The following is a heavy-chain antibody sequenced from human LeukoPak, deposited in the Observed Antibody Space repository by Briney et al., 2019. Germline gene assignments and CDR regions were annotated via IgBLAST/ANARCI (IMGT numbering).Heavy chain of an antibody. D-gene: IGHD2-2*03. CDR3: ARDGDCSSTSCYWDY. V-gene: IGHV3-30-3*01. CDR1: GFTFSSYA. J-gene: IGHJ4*02. CDR2: ISYDGSNK. Sequence: GGSLRLSCAASGFTFSSYAMHWVRQAPGKGLEWVAVISYDGSNKYYADSVKGRFTISRDNSKNTLYLQMNSLRAEDTAVYYCARDGDCSSTSCYWDYWGQGTLVTVSS.